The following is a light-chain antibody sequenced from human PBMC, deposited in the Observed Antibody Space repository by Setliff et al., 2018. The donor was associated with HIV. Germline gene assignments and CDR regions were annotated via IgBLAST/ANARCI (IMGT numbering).Light chain of an antibody. CDR3: CSYGGNSVSYV. V-gene: IGLV2-14*01. CDR2: DVT. J-gene: IGLJ1*01. CDR1: SSDVGLYNY. Sequence: QSALTQPASVSGSPGQSITISCTGTSSDVGLYNYVSWYQQHPGKVPKVMIYDVTNRPSGVSNRFSGSKSGNTASLTISGLQAEDEADYYCCSYGGNSVSYVFGTGTKV.